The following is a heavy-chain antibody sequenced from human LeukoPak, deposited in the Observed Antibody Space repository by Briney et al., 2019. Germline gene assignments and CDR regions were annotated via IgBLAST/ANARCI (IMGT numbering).Heavy chain of an antibody. V-gene: IGHV1-2*02. CDR2: INPNSGGT. J-gene: IGHJ2*01. CDR1: GYTFTAYY. D-gene: IGHD3-10*01. Sequence: ASVTVSCKASGYTFTAYYIHWLRQAPGQGLEWMGWINPNSGGTNYAQRFQGRVTMTRDTSITTAYMELSRLRSDDTAVYYCASPWGRWFGELIWYFDLWGRGTLVTVSS. CDR3: ASPWGRWFGELIWYFDL.